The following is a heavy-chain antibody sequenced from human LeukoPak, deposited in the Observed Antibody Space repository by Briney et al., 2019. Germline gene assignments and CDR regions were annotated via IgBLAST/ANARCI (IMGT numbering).Heavy chain of an antibody. D-gene: IGHD2-2*01. CDR2: TNTDGRTT. V-gene: IGHV3-74*01. CDR1: GFTFKTYW. J-gene: IGHJ4*02. CDR3: ARIEDRDAAFDS. Sequence: GGSLRLSCAASGFTFKTYWMHWVRQAPGEGLVWISRTNTDGRTTSYADSVKGRFTISIDNAKNMVYLQMNSLRVEDTAVYYCARIEDRDAAFDSWGQGTLVTVSS.